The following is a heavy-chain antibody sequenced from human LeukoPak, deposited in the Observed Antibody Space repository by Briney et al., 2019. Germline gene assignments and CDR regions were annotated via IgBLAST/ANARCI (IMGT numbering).Heavy chain of an antibody. Sequence: GGSLRLSCAASGFTVSSNYMCWVRQAPGKGLEWVSVIYSCGSTNYAESVKGRFTISRDNSKNTLYLQMNSLRAEDTAVYYCARDTAIVRGIDYWGQGTLVTVSS. D-gene: IGHD3-10*01. J-gene: IGHJ4*02. CDR2: IYSCGST. CDR1: GFTVSSNY. V-gene: IGHV3-66*01. CDR3: ARDTAIVRGIDY.